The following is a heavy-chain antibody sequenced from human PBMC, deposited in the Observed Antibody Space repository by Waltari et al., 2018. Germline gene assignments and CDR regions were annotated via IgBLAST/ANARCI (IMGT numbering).Heavy chain of an antibody. J-gene: IGHJ4*02. CDR1: GSPFTGTN. CDR3: ARDYCSSISCVFDY. D-gene: IGHD2-2*01. V-gene: IGHV1-2*06. CDR2: INPNSVGT. Sequence: QVRLVQSGAGVKNPGASGKVPCKASGSPFTGTNMPGVRQAPGQGLEWMGRINPNSVGTNYAQKFQGRVTMTRDTSISTVYMELSRLTSDDTAMYYCARDYCSSISCVFDYWGQGTLVTVSS.